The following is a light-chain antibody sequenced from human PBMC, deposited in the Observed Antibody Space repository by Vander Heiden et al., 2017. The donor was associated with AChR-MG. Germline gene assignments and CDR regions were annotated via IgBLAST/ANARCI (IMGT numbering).Light chain of an antibody. CDR2: DTS. CDR1: QSVTTN. Sequence: DIVMTQSPATLSVSPGERVTLSCRASQSVTTNGAWYQQKPGQAPRLLIYDTSTRAAGVPARFSGREAGTEFTLTISSLKSEDFAVYYCQQYTNGPPMYTFGQGTKLEIK. CDR3: QQYTNGPPMYT. V-gene: IGKV3-15*01. J-gene: IGKJ2*01.